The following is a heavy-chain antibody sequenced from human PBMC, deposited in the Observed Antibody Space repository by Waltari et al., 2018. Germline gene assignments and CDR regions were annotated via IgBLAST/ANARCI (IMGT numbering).Heavy chain of an antibody. CDR3: VKDPSQGGARDY. CDR1: GFTFMSYG. CDR2: IRRDGSGQ. V-gene: IGHV3-30*02. Sequence: QVQLVESGGGVVQPGGSLRLSCAASGFTFMSYGSPWFRQAPGKGLEWLALIRRDGSGQHYADSVKGRLTISKDNSKNTLYLQMNSLRVEDTAVYYCVKDPSQGGARDYWGQGTLVTVSS. J-gene: IGHJ4*02. D-gene: IGHD3-16*01.